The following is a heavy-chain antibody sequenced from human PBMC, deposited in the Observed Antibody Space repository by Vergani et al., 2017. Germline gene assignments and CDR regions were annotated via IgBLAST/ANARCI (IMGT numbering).Heavy chain of an antibody. CDR3: ARDHLGEKQGATGWFDP. D-gene: IGHD1-26*01. CDR1: GFSFSSYW. Sequence: EVQLVESGGGLVQPGGSLRLSCAASGFSFSSYWMHWVRQAPGKGLVWVSRINSDGSSTSYADSVKGRFTISRDNAKNTLYLQMNSLRAEDTAVYYCARDHLGEKQGATGWFDPWGQGTLVTVSS. V-gene: IGHV3-74*01. CDR2: INSDGSST. J-gene: IGHJ5*02.